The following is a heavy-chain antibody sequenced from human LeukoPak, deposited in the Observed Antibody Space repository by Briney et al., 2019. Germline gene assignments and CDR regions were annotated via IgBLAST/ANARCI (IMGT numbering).Heavy chain of an antibody. D-gene: IGHD6-6*01. Sequence: PGGSLRLSCAASGFTFSSYGMHWVRQAPGKGLEWVAVISYDGSNKYYADSVKGRFTIFRDNSKNTLYLQMNSLRAEDTAVYYCAKAYSSSSLDYWGQGTLVTVSS. V-gene: IGHV3-30*18. CDR3: AKAYSSSSLDY. CDR1: GFTFSSYG. CDR2: ISYDGSNK. J-gene: IGHJ4*02.